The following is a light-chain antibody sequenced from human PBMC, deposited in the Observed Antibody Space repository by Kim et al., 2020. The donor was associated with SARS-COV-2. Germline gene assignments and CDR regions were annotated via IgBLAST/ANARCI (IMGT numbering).Light chain of an antibody. Sequence: SSELTQDPAVSVALGQTVRITCQGDSLRRYYASWYQQKPGQAPVLVIFGKNNRPSGIPDRFSGSSSGNTASLTITGAQAEDEADYYCNSRDSSGDHAVVFGGGTKVTVL. V-gene: IGLV3-19*01. CDR3: NSRDSSGDHAVV. CDR2: GKN. CDR1: SLRRYY. J-gene: IGLJ2*01.